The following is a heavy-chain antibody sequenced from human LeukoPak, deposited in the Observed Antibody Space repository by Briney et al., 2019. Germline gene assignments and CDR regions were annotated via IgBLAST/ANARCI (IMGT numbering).Heavy chain of an antibody. J-gene: IGHJ4*02. V-gene: IGHV3-23*01. CDR3: ARALRIYYYFDY. Sequence: HSGGSLRLSCAASGLTFSSYEMNWVRQAPGKGLEWVSAFSPSGGGTYYADSVKGRFTISRDNSKNTLYLQMNSLRAEDTAVYYCARALRIYYYFDYWGQGTLVTVSS. D-gene: IGHD1-26*01. CDR1: GLTFSSYE. CDR2: FSPSGGGT.